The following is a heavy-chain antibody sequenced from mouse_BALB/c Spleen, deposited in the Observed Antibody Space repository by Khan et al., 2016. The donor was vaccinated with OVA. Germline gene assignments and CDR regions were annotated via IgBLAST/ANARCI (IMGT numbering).Heavy chain of an antibody. J-gene: IGHJ3*01. Sequence: QVQLQQSGTELVRPGTSVKLSCKASGYTFTSYWMNWIKQRPEQGLEWIGRIDPYDSDTHYNQKFKDKATLTVDKSSNTAYMQLTSLTSEDSAVYYCARNPFAYWGQGTLVTASA. CDR3: ARNPFAY. V-gene: IGHV1-52*01. CDR1: GYTFTSYW. CDR2: IDPYDSDT.